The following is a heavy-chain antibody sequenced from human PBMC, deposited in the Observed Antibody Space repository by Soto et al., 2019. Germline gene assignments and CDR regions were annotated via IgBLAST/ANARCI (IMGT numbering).Heavy chain of an antibody. D-gene: IGHD1-26*01. CDR3: ARAQYTGSYFDACDV. CDR1: GFSFSSYG. J-gene: IGHJ3*01. V-gene: IGHV3-33*03. Sequence: VGSLRLSCAASGFSFSSYGMHWVRQAPGKGLDWVAVIWYDGSNKYYAESVKGRFTISRDNSKNTLYVQMNSLTVEDTAVYYCARAQYTGSYFDACDVWGQGTMVTVSS. CDR2: IWYDGSNK.